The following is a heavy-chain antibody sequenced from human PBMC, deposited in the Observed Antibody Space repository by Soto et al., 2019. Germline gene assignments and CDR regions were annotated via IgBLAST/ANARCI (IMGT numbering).Heavy chain of an antibody. CDR1: GFTFCSYA. Sequence: GGSLRLSCAASGFTFCSYAMHWVRQAPGKGLEWVAVISYDGSNKYYADSVKGRFTISRDNSKNTLYLQMNSLRAEDTAVYYCARDPDDFWSGYYGAFDIWGQGTMVTVSS. CDR2: ISYDGSNK. D-gene: IGHD3-3*01. J-gene: IGHJ3*02. V-gene: IGHV3-30*04. CDR3: ARDPDDFWSGYYGAFDI.